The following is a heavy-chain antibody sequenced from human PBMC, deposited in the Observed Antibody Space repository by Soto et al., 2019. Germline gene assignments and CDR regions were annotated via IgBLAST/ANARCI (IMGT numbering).Heavy chain of an antibody. Sequence: PGGSLRLSCAASGFTFSSYGMHWVRQAPGKGLEWVAVIWYDGSNKYYAESVKGRFTISRDNSKNTLKLQMNNLIAEVTALYYCARSGFLEWLFAYWGQGTLVTVSS. CDR1: GFTFSSYG. CDR3: ARSGFLEWLFAY. J-gene: IGHJ4*02. V-gene: IGHV3-33*01. D-gene: IGHD3-3*01. CDR2: IWYDGSNK.